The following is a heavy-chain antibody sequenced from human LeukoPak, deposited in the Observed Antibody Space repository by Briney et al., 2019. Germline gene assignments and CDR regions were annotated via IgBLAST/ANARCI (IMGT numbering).Heavy chain of an antibody. Sequence: SETLSLTCTVSGGSICSGSYYWSWIRQPAGTGLEWIGRIYTSGSTNYNPSLKSRVTISVDTSKNQFSLKLSSVTAADTAVYYCARVLVATTPIDYYYYMDVWGKGTTVTISS. D-gene: IGHD5-12*01. J-gene: IGHJ6*03. V-gene: IGHV4-61*02. CDR3: ARVLVATTPIDYYYYMDV. CDR1: GGSICSGSYY. CDR2: IYTSGST.